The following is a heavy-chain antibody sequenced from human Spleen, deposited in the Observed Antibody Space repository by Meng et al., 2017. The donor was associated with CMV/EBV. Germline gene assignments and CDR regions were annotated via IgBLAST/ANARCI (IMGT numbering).Heavy chain of an antibody. J-gene: IGHJ4*02. CDR2: IYYSGST. D-gene: IGHD2-2*01. CDR3: ARDGTRYCSSTSCLGVDY. Sequence: GSLRLSCTVSGGSVSSGSYYWSWIRQPPGKGLEWIGSIYYSGSTYYNPSLKSRVTISVDTSKNQFSLKLSSVTAADTAVYYCARDGTRYCSSTSCLGVDYWGQGTLVTVSS. V-gene: IGHV4-39*07. CDR1: GGSVSSGSYY.